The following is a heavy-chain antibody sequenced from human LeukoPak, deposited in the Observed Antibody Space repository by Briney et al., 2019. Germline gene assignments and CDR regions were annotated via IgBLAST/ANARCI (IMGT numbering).Heavy chain of an antibody. CDR3: ARHGLRYFAPGYFDY. CDR2: IYYSGST. D-gene: IGHD3-9*01. Sequence: SETLSLTCTVSGGSISSYYWSWIRQPPGKGLEWIGYIYYSGSTNYNPSLKSRVTTSVDTSKNQFSLKLSSVTAADTAVYYCARHGLRYFAPGYFDYWGQGTLVTVSS. V-gene: IGHV4-59*08. CDR1: GGSISSYY. J-gene: IGHJ4*02.